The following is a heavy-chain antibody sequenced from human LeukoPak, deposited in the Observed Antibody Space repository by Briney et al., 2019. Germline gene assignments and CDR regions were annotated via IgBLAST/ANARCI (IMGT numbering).Heavy chain of an antibody. D-gene: IGHD6-13*01. CDR2: ISAYNGNT. V-gene: IGHV1-18*01. CDR3: ARVKAAADEEDY. CDR1: GYTFTSYY. Sequence: ASVKVSCKASGYTFTSYYIHWVRQAPGQGLEWMGWISAYNGNTNYAQKLQGRVTMTTDTSTSTAYMELRSLRSDDTAVYYCARVKAAADEEDYWGQGTLVTVSS. J-gene: IGHJ4*02.